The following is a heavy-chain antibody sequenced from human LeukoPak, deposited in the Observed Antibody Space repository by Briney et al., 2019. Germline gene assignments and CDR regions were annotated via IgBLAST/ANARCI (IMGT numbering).Heavy chain of an antibody. CDR3: ARADSSIAARLSRSSIFNYYYYMDV. CDR2: IYSGGST. D-gene: IGHD6-6*01. CDR1: EFSVGSNY. Sequence: GGSLRLSCAASEFSVGSNYMTWVRQAPGKGLEWVSLIYSGGSTYYADSVKGRFTISRDNSKNTLYLQMNSLRAEDAAVYYCARADSSIAARLSRSSIFNYYYYMDVWGKGTMVTVSS. J-gene: IGHJ6*03. V-gene: IGHV3-66*01.